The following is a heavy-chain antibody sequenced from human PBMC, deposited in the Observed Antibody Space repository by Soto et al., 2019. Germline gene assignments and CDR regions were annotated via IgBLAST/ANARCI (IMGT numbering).Heavy chain of an antibody. V-gene: IGHV4-59*01. CDR3: ARDYYDFLSGYSLWFMDG. CDR2: IYYSGST. Sequence: SSETLSLTCTVSGGSISSYYWTWIRQPPGKGLEWIGYIYYSGSTNYNPSLKSRVTISVDTSKNQFSLKLSSVTAADTAGYYCARDYYDFLSGYSLWFMDGWGQGTTVTVSS. J-gene: IGHJ6*02. CDR1: GGSISSYY. D-gene: IGHD3-3*01.